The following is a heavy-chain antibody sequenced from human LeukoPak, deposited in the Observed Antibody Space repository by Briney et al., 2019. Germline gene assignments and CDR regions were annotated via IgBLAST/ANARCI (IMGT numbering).Heavy chain of an antibody. CDR3: AITVAATNDDWFDP. CDR2: MNPNSGNT. Sequence: GASVKVSCTASGYTFTTYDTNWVRQAAGQGLEWMGWMNPNSGNTGYAQKFQGRVTMTRDTSINTAYMELSGLRPEDTAVYYCAITVAATNDDWFDPWGQGTLVTVSS. V-gene: IGHV1-8*01. J-gene: IGHJ5*02. CDR1: GYTFTTYD. D-gene: IGHD6-19*01.